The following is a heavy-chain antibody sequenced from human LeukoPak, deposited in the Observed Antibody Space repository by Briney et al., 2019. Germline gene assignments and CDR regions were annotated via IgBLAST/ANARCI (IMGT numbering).Heavy chain of an antibody. V-gene: IGHV3-7*01. J-gene: IGHJ4*02. CDR3: ARCDSSGYYSPDY. CDR1: GFTFSSYW. CDR2: IKQDGSEK. Sequence: RGSLRLSCAASGFTFSSYWMSWVRQAPGKGLEWVANIKQDGSEKYYVDSVKGRFTISRDNAKNSLYLQMNSLRAEDTAVYYCARCDSSGYYSPDYWGQGTLVTVSS. D-gene: IGHD3-22*01.